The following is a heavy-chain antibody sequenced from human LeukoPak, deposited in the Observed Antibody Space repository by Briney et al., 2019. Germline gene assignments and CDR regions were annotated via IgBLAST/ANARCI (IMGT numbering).Heavy chain of an antibody. V-gene: IGHV3-21*01. CDR1: GFAFSSYA. CDR2: ISSSSSYI. J-gene: IGHJ4*02. D-gene: IGHD3-3*01. CDR3: ARDPPYYDFWSSPPGFDY. Sequence: GGSLRLSCAASGFAFSSYAMAWVRQAPGKGLEWVSSISSSSSYIYYADSVKGRFTISRDNAKNSLYLQMNSLRAEDTAVYYCARDPPYYDFWSSPPGFDYWGQGTLVTVSS.